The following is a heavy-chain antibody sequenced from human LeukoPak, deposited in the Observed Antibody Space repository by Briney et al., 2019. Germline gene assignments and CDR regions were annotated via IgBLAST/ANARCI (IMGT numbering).Heavy chain of an antibody. J-gene: IGHJ4*02. V-gene: IGHV3-48*01. CDR2: IGIDSGNT. Sequence: GGSLRLSCAASGFTLSDYSMNWVRQAPGEGLEWISYIGIDSGNTNYADSVKGRFTISGDKAKNSLYLQMHSPRVEDTSMYYCARDYKYAFDNWGQGTLVTVSS. CDR3: ARDYKYAFDN. CDR1: GFTLSDYS. D-gene: IGHD5-24*01.